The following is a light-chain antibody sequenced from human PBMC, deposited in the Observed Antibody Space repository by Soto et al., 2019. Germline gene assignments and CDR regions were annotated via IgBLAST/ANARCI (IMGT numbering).Light chain of an antibody. CDR2: AAS. V-gene: IGKV1-39*01. Sequence: DIPMTQSPSSLSASVGDRVTITCRASQSISSYLNWYQQKPGKAPKLLIYAASSLQSGVPSRFSGSGSGTDFPLTINRQQPEDVATYYCQQSYSTPLTFGGGTKVEIK. CDR1: QSISSY. CDR3: QQSYSTPLT. J-gene: IGKJ4*01.